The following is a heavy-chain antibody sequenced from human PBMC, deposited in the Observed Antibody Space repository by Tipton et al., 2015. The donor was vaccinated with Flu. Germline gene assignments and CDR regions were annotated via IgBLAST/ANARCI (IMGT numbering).Heavy chain of an antibody. CDR1: GFTVSTNY. Sequence: SLRLSCAASGFTVSTNYMSWVRQAPGKGLEWVSFIYSGGSTYYADSVKGRFTISTDNSKNTLYLQMNSLRAEDTAVYYCARGGYGDPEYFQHWGQGTLVTVSS. V-gene: IGHV3-53*01. CDR2: IYSGGST. J-gene: IGHJ1*01. CDR3: ARGGYGDPEYFQH. D-gene: IGHD4-17*01.